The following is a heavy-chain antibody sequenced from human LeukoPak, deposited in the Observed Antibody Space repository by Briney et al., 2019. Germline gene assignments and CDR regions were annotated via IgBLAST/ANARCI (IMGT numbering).Heavy chain of an antibody. CDR2: IYHSGST. D-gene: IGHD5-18*01. Sequence: PSETLSLTCTVSGYSISSGYYWGWIRQPPGKGLEWIGSIYHSGSTNYNPSLKSRVTISVDTSKNQFSLKLSSVTAADTAVYYCARPRGRYSYGSPWFDPWGQGTLVTVSS. V-gene: IGHV4-38-2*02. CDR1: GYSISSGYY. CDR3: ARPRGRYSYGSPWFDP. J-gene: IGHJ5*02.